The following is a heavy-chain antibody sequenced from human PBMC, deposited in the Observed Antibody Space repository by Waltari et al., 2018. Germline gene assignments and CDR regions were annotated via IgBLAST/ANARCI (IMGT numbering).Heavy chain of an antibody. D-gene: IGHD3-10*01. J-gene: IGHJ6*02. CDR2: IIPIFGTA. CDR1: GGTVSSYA. V-gene: IGHV1-69*08. Sequence: QVQLVQSGAEVKKPGSSVKVSCKDSGGTVSSYAISWVRQAPGQGLEWMGRIIPIFGTANYAQKFQGRVTITADKSTSTAYMELSSLRSEDTAVYYCARDRGVQGVIGYYYGMDVWGQGTTVTVSS. CDR3: ARDRGVQGVIGYYYGMDV.